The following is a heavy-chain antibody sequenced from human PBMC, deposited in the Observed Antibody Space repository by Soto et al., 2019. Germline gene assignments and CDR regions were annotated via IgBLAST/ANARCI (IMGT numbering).Heavy chain of an antibody. CDR3: ARRLLCSGWYCYYGMDV. V-gene: IGHV5-10-1*01. CDR2: IDPSDSYT. D-gene: IGHD6-19*01. Sequence: GESLNIYCQGSGYSFTSYWIRWVRQMPGKGLEWMGRIDPSDSYTNYSPSFQDHVTISANKSISTAYLQWSSLKASDNAMYYCARRLLCSGWYCYYGMDVWGQGTTVTVSS. CDR1: GYSFTSYW. J-gene: IGHJ6*02.